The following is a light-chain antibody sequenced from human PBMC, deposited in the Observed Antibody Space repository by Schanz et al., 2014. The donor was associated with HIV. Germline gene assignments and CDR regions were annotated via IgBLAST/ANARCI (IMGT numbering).Light chain of an antibody. CDR1: QSFSSSY. J-gene: IGKJ1*01. V-gene: IGKV3-20*01. CDR3: QQYATSPWT. CDR2: GAS. Sequence: EIVLTQSPGTLSLSPGERATLSCRASQSFSSSYLAWYQQKPGQAPRLLIYGASIRATGIPDRFSGSGSGADFTLTISRLEPEDFAVYYCQQYATSPWTFGQGTKVDVK.